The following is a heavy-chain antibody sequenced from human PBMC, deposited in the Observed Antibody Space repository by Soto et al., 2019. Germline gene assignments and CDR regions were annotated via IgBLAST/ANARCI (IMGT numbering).Heavy chain of an antibody. D-gene: IGHD3-16*01. CDR3: ARASSMITFGVYY. V-gene: IGHV3-74*01. CDR2: INSDGSST. CDR1: GFTFSSYW. Sequence: PGGSLRLSCAASGFTFSSYWVHWVRQAPGKGLVWVSRINSDGSSTSYADSVKGRFTISRDNAKNTLYLQMNSLRAEDTAVYYCARASSMITFGVYYWGQGTLVTVSS. J-gene: IGHJ4*02.